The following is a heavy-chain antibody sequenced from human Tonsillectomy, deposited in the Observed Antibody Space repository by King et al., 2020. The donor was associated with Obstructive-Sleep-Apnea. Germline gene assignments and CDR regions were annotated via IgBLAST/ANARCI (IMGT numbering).Heavy chain of an antibody. D-gene: IGHD5-18*01. J-gene: IGHJ4*02. CDR2: ISWNGGSI. CDR3: VKIGRDTRYYFDN. V-gene: IGHV3-9*01. Sequence: VQLVESGGGLVQPGRSLRLSCAASGFTFDNYGMHWVRHAPGKGLEWVSGISWNGGSIGYADSVKGRFTISRDNAKNSLHLQMNSLRSEDTALYYCVKIGRDTRYYFDNWGQGTRVTVSS. CDR1: GFTFDNYG.